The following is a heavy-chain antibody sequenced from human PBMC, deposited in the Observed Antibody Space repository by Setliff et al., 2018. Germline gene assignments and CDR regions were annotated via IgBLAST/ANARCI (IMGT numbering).Heavy chain of an antibody. D-gene: IGHD2-15*01. CDR3: ARGEHIVSGDFYHYIDV. CDR2: INPNAGNI. CDR1: GYTFTGYY. V-gene: IGHV1-2*02. Sequence: GASVKVSCKASGYTFTGYYIHWVRQAPGQGLEWMGWINPNAGNINYIQKFQGRVTMTRDTSISTAYMELRRLKSDDTAVYYCARGEHIVSGDFYHYIDVWGKGTTVTVSS. J-gene: IGHJ6*03.